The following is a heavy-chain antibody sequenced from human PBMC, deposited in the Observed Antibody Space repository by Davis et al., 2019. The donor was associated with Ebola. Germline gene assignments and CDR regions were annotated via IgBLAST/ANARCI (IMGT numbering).Heavy chain of an antibody. CDR1: GFTFSSSA. CDR2: IGGSGGST. D-gene: IGHD3-22*01. CDR3: ARGWDSSGYIDYYYGMDV. J-gene: IGHJ6*04. Sequence: GESLKISCAASGFTFSSSAMSWGRQAPGKGLEWVSSIGGSGGSTYYSDSVKGRFTISRDNSKNTVYLQMNSLRAEDTAVYYCARGWDSSGYIDYYYGMDVWGKGTTVTVSS. V-gene: IGHV3-23*01.